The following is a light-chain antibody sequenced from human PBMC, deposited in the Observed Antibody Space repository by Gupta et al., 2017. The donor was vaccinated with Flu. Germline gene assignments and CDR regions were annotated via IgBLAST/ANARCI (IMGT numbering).Light chain of an antibody. CDR3: QQYNNWPFT. CDR1: QYVSSN. CDR2: GAS. J-gene: IGKJ2*01. V-gene: IGKV3-15*01. Sequence: EIVMTQSPASLPVSPGERATLSCRASQYVSSNLAWYQQKPGQAPRLVIYGASDRATGIPARFGGSKSGTEFTLTISSLQSEDFAVYYCQQYNNWPFTFGQGTKLEIK.